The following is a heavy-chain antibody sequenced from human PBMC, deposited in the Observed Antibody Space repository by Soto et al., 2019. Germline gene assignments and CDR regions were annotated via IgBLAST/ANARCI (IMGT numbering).Heavy chain of an antibody. CDR1: VYTFTSYG. CDR3: ARDRGIVIVGGTIPDY. CDR2: ISAYNGNT. Sequence: QVQLVQSGAEVKKPGASVKVSCKASVYTFTSYGISWVRQAPGQGLEWLGWISAYNGNTNYARNLQGRVNVTADTATTPAYMELRGLRSDDTAVYYCARDRGIVIVGGTIPDYWGQGTLVTVSS. J-gene: IGHJ4*02. D-gene: IGHD1-26*01. V-gene: IGHV1-18*01.